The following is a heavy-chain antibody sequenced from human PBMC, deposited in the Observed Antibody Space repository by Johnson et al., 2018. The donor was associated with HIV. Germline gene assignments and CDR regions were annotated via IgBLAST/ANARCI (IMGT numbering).Heavy chain of an antibody. D-gene: IGHD3-22*01. V-gene: IGHV3-33*08. CDR3: AREYYYDSSGTPVFDI. J-gene: IGHJ3*02. Sequence: QVQLVESGGGVVQPGRSLRLSCAASGFTFSSYGMHWVRQAPGKGLEWVAFIRYDGSNKYYADSVKGRFTISRDNSKNTLYLQMNSLRVEDTAVYYCAREYYYDSSGTPVFDIWGQGTMVTVSS. CDR2: IRYDGSNK. CDR1: GFTFSSYG.